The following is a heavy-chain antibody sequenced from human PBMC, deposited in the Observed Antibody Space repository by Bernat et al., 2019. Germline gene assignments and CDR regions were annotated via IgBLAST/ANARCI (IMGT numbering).Heavy chain of an antibody. CDR1: GFTFSRYG. V-gene: IGHV3-30*02. J-gene: IGHJ4*02. CDR2: IRYDGSNK. Sequence: QVQLVESGGGVVQPGGSLRLSCAASGFTFSRYGMHWVRQAPGKGLEWVAFIRYDGSNKYYADSVKGRFTISRDNSKNTLYLQMNSLRAEDTAVYYCAKGAEPNYYFDYWGQGTLVTVSS. CDR3: AKGAEPNYYFDY. D-gene: IGHD1-1*01.